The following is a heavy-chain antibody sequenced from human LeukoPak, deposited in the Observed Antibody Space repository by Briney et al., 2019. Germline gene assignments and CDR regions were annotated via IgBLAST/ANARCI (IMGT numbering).Heavy chain of an antibody. J-gene: IGHJ5*02. Sequence: PSETLSLTCTVSGGSISSYYWSWIRQPPGKGLEWIGYIYTSGSTNYNPSIKSRVTISVDTSKNQFSLKLSSVTAADTAVYYCANTLAVAGTIWFDPWGQGTLVTVSS. V-gene: IGHV4-4*09. CDR3: ANTLAVAGTIWFDP. D-gene: IGHD6-19*01. CDR1: GGSISSYY. CDR2: IYTSGST.